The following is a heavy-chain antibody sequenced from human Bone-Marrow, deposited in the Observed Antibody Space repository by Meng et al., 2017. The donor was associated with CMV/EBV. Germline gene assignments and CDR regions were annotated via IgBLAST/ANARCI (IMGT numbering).Heavy chain of an antibody. D-gene: IGHD5-18*01. V-gene: IGHV4-34*01. CDR2: VHPSGST. J-gene: IGHJ4*02. CDR1: GGSLSNYY. CDR3: ARGVDAAKVGNY. Sequence: SQTLSLTCDVYGGSLSNYYWSWIRQPPGKGLEWIGEVHPSGSTNYNPSLKNRVTISVDTPQNQFSLNLTSVTAADTAVYYCARGVDAAKVGNYWGQGTLVTFSS.